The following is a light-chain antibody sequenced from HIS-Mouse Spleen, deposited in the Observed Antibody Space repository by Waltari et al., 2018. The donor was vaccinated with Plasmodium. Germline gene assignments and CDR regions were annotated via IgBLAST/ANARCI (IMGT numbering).Light chain of an antibody. Sequence: SYELTQPPSVSVSPGQTASITCSGEKLGDKYACWYQQKPGQSPVLVIYQDSKRPSGIPERFSGSNSGNTATLTISGTQAMDEADYYCQAWDSSTAWVFGGGTKL. J-gene: IGLJ2*01. CDR2: QDS. CDR3: QAWDSSTAWV. CDR1: KLGDKY. V-gene: IGLV3-1*01.